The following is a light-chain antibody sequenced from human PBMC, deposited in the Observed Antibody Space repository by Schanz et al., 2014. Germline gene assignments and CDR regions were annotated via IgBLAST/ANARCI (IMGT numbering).Light chain of an antibody. J-gene: IGLJ2*01. CDR1: SSDVGGYNF. CDR2: KVT. CDR3: CSYAGSYTLV. V-gene: IGLV2-11*01. Sequence: QSALTQPPSASGSPGQSVTISCTGTSSDVGGYNFVSWYQQIPGKAPKLMIYKVTQRPSGVPDRFSGSKSGNTASLTISGLQAEDEADYYCCSYAGSYTLVFGGGTKLTVL.